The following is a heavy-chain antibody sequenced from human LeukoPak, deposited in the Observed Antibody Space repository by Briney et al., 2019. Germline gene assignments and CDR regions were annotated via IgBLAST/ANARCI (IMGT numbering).Heavy chain of an antibody. CDR1: GGTFNYYA. J-gene: IGHJ4*02. V-gene: IGHV1-69*05. CDR2: IIPMFGTP. Sequence: GASVKISCKTSGGTFNYYAINWVRQAPGQGLEWMGGIIPMFGTPNYPQKFQGRVTITTDESTSAASMELSSLRSEDTAIYYCATAARSSWYLDYFDLWGQGTLVTVSS. D-gene: IGHD6-13*01. CDR3: ATAARSSWYLDYFDL.